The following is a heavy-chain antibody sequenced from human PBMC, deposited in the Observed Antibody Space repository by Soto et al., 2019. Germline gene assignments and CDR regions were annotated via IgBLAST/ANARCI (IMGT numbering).Heavy chain of an antibody. V-gene: IGHV4-59*04. CDR2: ISYSGST. CDR3: ARHRVPSVYDPIPGCFDS. D-gene: IGHD5-12*01. J-gene: IGHJ4*02. Sequence: SETLSLTCTVSGGSISSYYWSWIRQPPGKGLEWIGYISYSGSTNHNPSLKSRVTLSVDTSQSRFSLKLTSVTAADTAVYYCARHRVPSVYDPIPGCFDSWGQGILVTVSS. CDR1: GGSISSYY.